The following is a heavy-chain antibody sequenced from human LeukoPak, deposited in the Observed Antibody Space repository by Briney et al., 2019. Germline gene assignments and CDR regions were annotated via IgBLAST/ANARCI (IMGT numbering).Heavy chain of an antibody. D-gene: IGHD3-22*01. Sequence: SETLSLTCAVYGGSFSGYYWSWIRQPPGKGLEWIGEINHSGSTNYNPSLKSRVTISVDTSKNQFSLKLSSVTAADTAVYYCARDLSYYYDSSGYVLGAFDIWGQGTMVTVSS. V-gene: IGHV4-34*01. CDR1: GGSFSGYY. CDR3: ARDLSYYYDSSGYVLGAFDI. J-gene: IGHJ3*02. CDR2: INHSGST.